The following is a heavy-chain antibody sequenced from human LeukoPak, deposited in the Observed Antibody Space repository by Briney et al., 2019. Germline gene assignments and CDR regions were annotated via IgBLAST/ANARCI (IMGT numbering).Heavy chain of an antibody. Sequence: PGGSLRLSCAASGFSFSSYWMAWVRQAPGKGLEWLASIKQDGSDTYYVDSVRGRFTISRDNAKNSLYLQMNSLRAEDTAVYYCARAVRGTRDTYWGQGTLVTVSS. J-gene: IGHJ4*02. V-gene: IGHV3-7*04. CDR1: GFSFSSYW. CDR3: ARAVRGTRDTY. CDR2: IKQDGSDT. D-gene: IGHD1-26*01.